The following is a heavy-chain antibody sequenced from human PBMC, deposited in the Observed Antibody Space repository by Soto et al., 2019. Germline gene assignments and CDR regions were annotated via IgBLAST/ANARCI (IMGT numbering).Heavy chain of an antibody. V-gene: IGHV4-39*01. D-gene: IGHD2-2*01. CDR1: GGSISSSSYY. J-gene: IGHJ6*02. Sequence: QLQLQELGPGLVKPSETLSLTCTVSGGSISSSSYYWGWIRQPPGKGLEWIGSIYYSGSTYYNPSLKSRVTISVDTSKNQFSLKLSSVTAADTAVYYCSRILGYCSSTSCHASGMDVWGQGTTVTVSS. CDR3: SRILGYCSSTSCHASGMDV. CDR2: IYYSGST.